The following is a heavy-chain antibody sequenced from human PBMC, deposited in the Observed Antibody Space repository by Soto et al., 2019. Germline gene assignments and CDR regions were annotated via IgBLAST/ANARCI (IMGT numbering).Heavy chain of an antibody. D-gene: IGHD3-22*01. CDR2: INHSGST. J-gene: IGHJ4*02. CDR3: ARRISYDSSGYYYY. V-gene: IGHV4-34*01. CDR1: GGSFSGYY. Sequence: SETLSLTCAVYGGSFSGYYWSWIRQPPGKGLEWIGEINHSGSTNYNPALKSRVPISVDTSKKQYSLKLSSVAAADTAVYYCARRISYDSSGYYYYWGQGTLVTVSS.